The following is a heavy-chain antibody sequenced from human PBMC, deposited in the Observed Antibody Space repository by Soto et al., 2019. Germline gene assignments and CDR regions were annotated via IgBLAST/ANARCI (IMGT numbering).Heavy chain of an antibody. D-gene: IGHD3-22*01. Sequence: QVQLQESGPGLVKPSGTLSLTCAVSGDSMRSNNWWSWVRQPPGKGLEWIGEIYHSGTTNYNPSLKSRVTISVDKSKNQFSVRLNSVTAADTAFYYCARGGYDSSGYYFRLDYWGQGTLVTVSS. CDR1: GDSMRSNNW. CDR3: ARGGYDSSGYYFRLDY. J-gene: IGHJ4*02. CDR2: IYHSGTT. V-gene: IGHV4-4*02.